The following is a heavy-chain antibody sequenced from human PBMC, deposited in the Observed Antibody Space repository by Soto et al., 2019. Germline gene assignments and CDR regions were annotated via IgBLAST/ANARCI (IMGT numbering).Heavy chain of an antibody. CDR2: INAGNGNT. J-gene: IGHJ6*03. CDR1: GYTFTSYA. V-gene: IGHV1-3*01. CDR3: ARDTGIQYYDFWSGYGERYYMDV. D-gene: IGHD3-3*01. Sequence: GASVKVSCKASGYTFTSYAMHWVRQDPGQRLEWMGWINAGNGNTKYSQKFQGRVTITRDTSASTAYMELSSLRSEDTAVYYCARDTGIQYYDFWSGYGERYYMDVWGKGTTVTVSS.